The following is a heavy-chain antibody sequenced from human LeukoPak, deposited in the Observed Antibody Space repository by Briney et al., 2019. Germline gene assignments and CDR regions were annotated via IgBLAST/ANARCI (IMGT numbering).Heavy chain of an antibody. CDR2: IKQDETEK. Sequence: GGSLRLSCTASGFTFSNFWMGWVRQAPGKGLEWVANIKQDETEKFYLGSVKGRFTISRDNAKNSLYLQMNSLRVEDTAVYYCARGPTSIAAAGTYAFDIWGQGTMVTVSS. CDR1: GFTFSNFW. CDR3: ARGPTSIAAAGTYAFDI. V-gene: IGHV3-7*01. D-gene: IGHD6-13*01. J-gene: IGHJ3*02.